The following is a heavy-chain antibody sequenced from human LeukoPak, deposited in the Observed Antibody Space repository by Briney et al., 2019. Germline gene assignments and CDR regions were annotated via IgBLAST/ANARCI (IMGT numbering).Heavy chain of an antibody. D-gene: IGHD6-13*01. V-gene: IGHV1-2*02. CDR3: ARSPGAAGTRWFDP. J-gene: IGHJ5*02. Sequence: ASVKVSCKASGYTFTGYYMHWVRQAPGQGLEWMGWINLNSGGTNYAQKFQGRVTMTRDTSISTAYMELSRLRSDDTAVYYCARSPGAAGTRWFDPWGQGTLVTVSS. CDR1: GYTFTGYY. CDR2: INLNSGGT.